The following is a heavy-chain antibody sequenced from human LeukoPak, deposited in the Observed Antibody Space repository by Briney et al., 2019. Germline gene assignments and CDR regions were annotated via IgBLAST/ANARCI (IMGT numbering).Heavy chain of an antibody. J-gene: IGHJ3*02. CDR2: IYYSGST. CDR3: ARHARIVGAHHDAFDI. V-gene: IGHV4-59*08. D-gene: IGHD1-26*01. Sequence: PSETLSLTCTVSGGSISSYYWSWIRQPPGKGLEWIGYIYYSGSTNYNPSLKSRVTISVDTSKNQFSLKLSSVTAADTAVYYCARHARIVGAHHDAFDIWGQGTMVTVSS. CDR1: GGSISSYY.